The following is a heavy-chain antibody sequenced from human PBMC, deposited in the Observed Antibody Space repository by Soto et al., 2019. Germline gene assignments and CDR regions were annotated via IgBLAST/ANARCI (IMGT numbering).Heavy chain of an antibody. J-gene: IGHJ4*02. CDR3: ARNPDFYDSSGNHPGLDF. CDR2: IYYSGTT. CDR1: GGSVSTSSYF. Sequence: QLHVEESGPGLVKPSETLSLTCAVSGGSVSTSSYFWGWIRQPPGKGLEWIGSIYYSGTTYYNPYVKSRVTISVDTSKNHVSLRLTSVTAADTAVYYCARNPDFYDSSGNHPGLDFWGQGTLVTVSS. V-gene: IGHV4-39*02. D-gene: IGHD3-22*01.